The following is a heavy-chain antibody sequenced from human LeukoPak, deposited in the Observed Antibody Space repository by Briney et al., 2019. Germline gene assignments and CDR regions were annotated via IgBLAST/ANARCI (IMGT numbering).Heavy chain of an antibody. CDR1: GFTFIIYS. CDR2: IISSGSYI. J-gene: IGHJ6*04. D-gene: IGHD3-10*02. CDR3: AELGITMIGGV. V-gene: IGHV3-21*01. Sequence: PGGSLRLSCAASGFTFIIYSMDWVRQAPGKGLEWVSSIISSGSYIYYADSVKGRFTISRDNAKNSLYLQMNSLRAEDTAVYYCAELGITMIGGVWGKGTTVTISS.